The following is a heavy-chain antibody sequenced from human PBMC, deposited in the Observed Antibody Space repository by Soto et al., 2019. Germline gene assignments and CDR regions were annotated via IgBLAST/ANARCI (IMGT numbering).Heavy chain of an antibody. D-gene: IGHD3-16*01. V-gene: IGHV3-15*01. Sequence: GGPLRLSCAASGFTFSNALMSWVRQAPGKGLEWVGRIKSKTDGWTTDYAAPVKGRFTISRDDSKNTLYLQMNSLKTEDTAVYYCVSLWGMDVWGQGTTVTVSS. CDR1: GFTFSNAL. CDR3: VSLWGMDV. CDR2: IKSKTDGWTT. J-gene: IGHJ6*02.